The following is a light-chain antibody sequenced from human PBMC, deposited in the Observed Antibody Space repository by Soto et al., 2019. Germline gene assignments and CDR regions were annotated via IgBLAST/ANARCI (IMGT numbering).Light chain of an antibody. CDR2: GAS. CDR3: QQYGSSPPWT. J-gene: IGKJ1*01. CDR1: QSVSSY. Sequence: IVLTQSPATLSLSPGERAALSFRASQSVSSYLAWYQQKPGQAPRLLIYGASSRATGIPDRFSGSVSGTGFTLTISRLEPEDFAVYYCQQYGSSPPWTFGQGTKVDIK. V-gene: IGKV3-20*01.